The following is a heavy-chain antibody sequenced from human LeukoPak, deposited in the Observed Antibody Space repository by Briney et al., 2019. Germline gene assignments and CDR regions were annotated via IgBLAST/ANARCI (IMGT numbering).Heavy chain of an antibody. CDR3: ARGYSGSYKLGY. CDR2: IGPTSVYI. CDR1: GFTFSISS. D-gene: IGHD1-26*01. V-gene: IGHV3-21*01. J-gene: IGHJ4*02. Sequence: GGSLRLSCAASGFTFSISSINWVRQAPGKGLEWVSSIGPTSVYIYYAGSVKGRFTISRDNAKNLVYLQMSSLGAEDTAVYYCARGYSGSYKLGYWGQGTLVTVSS.